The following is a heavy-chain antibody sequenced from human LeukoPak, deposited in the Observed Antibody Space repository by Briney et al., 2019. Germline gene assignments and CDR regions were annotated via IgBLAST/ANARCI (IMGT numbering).Heavy chain of an antibody. CDR1: GGSISNKY. J-gene: IGHJ5*02. CDR2: IYYSGST. V-gene: IGHV4-59*12. CDR3: ARDGYGLT. D-gene: IGHD5-12*01. Sequence: SETLSLTCTVSGGSISNKYWSWIRQPPGKGLEWIGYIYYSGSTNYNPSLKSRVTISVDTSKNQFSLKLSSVTAADTAVYYCARDGYGLTWGQGTLVTVSS.